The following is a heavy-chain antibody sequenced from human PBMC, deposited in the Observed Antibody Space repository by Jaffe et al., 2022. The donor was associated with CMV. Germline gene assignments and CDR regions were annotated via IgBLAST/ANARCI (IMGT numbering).Heavy chain of an antibody. D-gene: IGHD1-26*01. CDR1: GGSFSGYY. Sequence: QVQLQQWGAGLLKPSETLSLTCAVYGGSFSGYYWSWIRQPPGKGLEWIGEINHSGSTNYNPSLKSRVTISVDTSKNQFSLKLSSVTAADTAVYYCARVRELPPKPTDAFDIWGQGTMVTVSS. V-gene: IGHV4-34*01. CDR3: ARVRELPPKPTDAFDI. J-gene: IGHJ3*02. CDR2: INHSGST.